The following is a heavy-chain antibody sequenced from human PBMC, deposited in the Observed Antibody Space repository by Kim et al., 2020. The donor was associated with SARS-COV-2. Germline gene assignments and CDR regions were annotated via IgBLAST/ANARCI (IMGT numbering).Heavy chain of an antibody. J-gene: IGHJ6*02. CDR3: ARGWEVSNWNYGITYYYSMDV. CDR1: GYMFINYD. CDR2: MNPKRGDT. V-gene: IGHV1-8*01. D-gene: IGHD1-7*01. Sequence: ASVKVSCKASGYMFINYDINWVRQATGQGLEWMGWMNPKRGDTGYAQKFLGRVTMTRNTSIGTAYLELSTLRSEDAAVYYCARGWEVSNWNYGITYYYSMDVWGQGTTVTVSS.